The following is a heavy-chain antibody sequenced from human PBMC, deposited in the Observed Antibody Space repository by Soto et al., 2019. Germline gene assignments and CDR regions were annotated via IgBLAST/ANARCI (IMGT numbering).Heavy chain of an antibody. J-gene: IGHJ4*02. CDR1: GFTFRNFV. CDR2: IRGTGGET. CDR3: XXXXXXXXVSPSHDY. Sequence: EVQLLESGGGMVQPGGSLRVSCAASGFTFRNFVMSWVRQAPGKGLEWVSAIRGTGGETFYADSVKGRFTISRDNSKNXXXXXXXXXXXXXXXXXXXXXXXXXXXVSPSHDYWGQGTLVTVSS. D-gene: IGHD2-21*01. V-gene: IGHV3-23*01.